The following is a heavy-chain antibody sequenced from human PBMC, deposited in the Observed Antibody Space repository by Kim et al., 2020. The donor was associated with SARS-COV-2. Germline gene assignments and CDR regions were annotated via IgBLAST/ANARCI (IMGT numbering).Heavy chain of an antibody. CDR3: ARAHSSGWYEGFDY. Sequence: QKFQGRVTITRDTSASTAYMELSSLRSEDTAVYYCARAHSSGWYEGFDYWGQGTLVTVSS. V-gene: IGHV1-3*01. J-gene: IGHJ4*02. D-gene: IGHD6-19*01.